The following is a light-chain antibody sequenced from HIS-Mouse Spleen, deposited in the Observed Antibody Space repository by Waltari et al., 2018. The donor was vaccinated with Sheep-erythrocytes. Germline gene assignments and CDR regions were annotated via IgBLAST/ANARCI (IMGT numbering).Light chain of an antibody. Sequence: QSALTQPASVSGSPGQSITISFTGTSSDVGSYNLVSWYQQHPGKAPKLMIYESSKRPAGVSNRFAGSKSGNTASLTISWLQAEDEADYYCCSYAGSSTPWVFGGGTKLTVL. CDR2: ESS. J-gene: IGLJ3*02. CDR1: SSDVGSYNL. CDR3: CSYAGSSTPWV. V-gene: IGLV2-23*01.